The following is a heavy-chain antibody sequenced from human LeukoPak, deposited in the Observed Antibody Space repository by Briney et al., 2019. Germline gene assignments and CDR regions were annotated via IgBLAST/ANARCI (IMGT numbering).Heavy chain of an antibody. V-gene: IGHV3-21*01. CDR1: RFTFISYS. J-gene: IGHJ5*02. Sequence: GGSLRLSCAASRFTFISYSMNTVRQAPGKGLESVSSIISSSSYIYYADSVKGPFTISRDNAKNLLYLQMNSLRGEDTAVYYCARDRTTVTTRGYWFDPWGQGTLVTVSS. D-gene: IGHD4-17*01. CDR3: ARDRTTVTTRGYWFDP. CDR2: IISSSSYI.